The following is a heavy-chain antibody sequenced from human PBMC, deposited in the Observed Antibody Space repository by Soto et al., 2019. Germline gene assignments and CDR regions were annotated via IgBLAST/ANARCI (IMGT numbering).Heavy chain of an antibody. CDR3: AADRRRDSSGYYPPYYYYYGMDV. D-gene: IGHD3-22*01. CDR1: GFTFTSSA. V-gene: IGHV1-58*01. Sequence: QMQLVQSGPEVKKPGTSVKVSCKASGFTFTSSAVQWVRQARGQRLEWIGWIVVGSGNTNYAQKFQERVTITRDMSTSTAYRELSSLRSEDTAVYYCAADRRRDSSGYYPPYYYYYGMDVWGQGTTVTVSS. CDR2: IVVGSGNT. J-gene: IGHJ6*02.